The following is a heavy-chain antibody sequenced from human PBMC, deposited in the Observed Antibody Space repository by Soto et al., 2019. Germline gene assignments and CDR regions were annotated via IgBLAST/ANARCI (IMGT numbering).Heavy chain of an antibody. D-gene: IGHD6-13*01. CDR2: IIPIFGTA. CDR3: ARRNLGAAADDFDY. V-gene: IGHV1-69*01. J-gene: IGHJ4*02. Sequence: QVQLVQSGAEVKKPGSSVKVSCKASGGTFSSYAISWVRQAPGQGIEWMGGIIPIFGTANYAQKFQGRVTITADESTSTSYMELSSLRAEDTAVYYCARRNLGAAADDFDYCGQGTLVTVSS. CDR1: GGTFSSYA.